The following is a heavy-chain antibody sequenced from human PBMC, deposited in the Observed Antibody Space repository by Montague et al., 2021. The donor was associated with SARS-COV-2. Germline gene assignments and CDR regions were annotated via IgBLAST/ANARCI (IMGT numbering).Heavy chain of an antibody. CDR3: ARGGSWRYGMDV. V-gene: IGHV4-4*02. CDR2: IYHTGST. J-gene: IGHJ6*02. CDR1: DDSISSPNW. Sequence: SETLSLTCAVSDDSISSPNWWTWVRQPPGKGLEWIGEIYHTGSTNYNPSLKSRVTISIDKSKNHFSLQLTSVTAADTAVYYCARGGSWRYGMDVWGQGTLVTVSS. D-gene: IGHD3-16*01.